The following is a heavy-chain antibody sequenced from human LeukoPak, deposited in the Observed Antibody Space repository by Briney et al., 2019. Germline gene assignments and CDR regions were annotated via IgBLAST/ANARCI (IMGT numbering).Heavy chain of an antibody. V-gene: IGHV4-39*07. J-gene: IGHJ3*02. CDR2: IYYSGST. CDR3: ARFVGGLLLQVRDDAFDI. CDR1: GGSISSGGYY. Sequence: SETLSLTCTVSGGSISSGGYYWGWIRQPPGKGLEWIGSIYYSGSTYYNPSLKSRVTISVDTSKNQFSLKLSSVTAADTAVYYCARFVGGLLLQVRDDAFDIWGQGTMVTVSS. D-gene: IGHD3-22*01.